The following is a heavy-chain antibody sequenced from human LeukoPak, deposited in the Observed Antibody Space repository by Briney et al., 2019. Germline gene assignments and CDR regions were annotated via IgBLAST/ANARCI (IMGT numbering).Heavy chain of an antibody. CDR1: GFTFSSYW. Sequence: GGSLRLSCAASGFTFSSYWMHWVRQAPGKGLVWVSRINSDGSSTSYADSVKGRFTISRDNAKNTLYLQMNSPRAEDTAVYYCARDNYDLLTGYLARFDPWGQGTLVTVSS. V-gene: IGHV3-74*01. J-gene: IGHJ5*02. CDR2: INSDGSST. CDR3: ARDNYDLLTGYLARFDP. D-gene: IGHD3-9*01.